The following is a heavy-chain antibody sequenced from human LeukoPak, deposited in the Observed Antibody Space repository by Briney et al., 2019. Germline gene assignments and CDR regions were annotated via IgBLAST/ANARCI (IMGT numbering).Heavy chain of an antibody. V-gene: IGHV3-7*04. CDR3: SRTGYFDI. Sequence: PGGSLRLSCAASGFAFSSYWMSWVRQAPGKGLEWVAAIKGDESEIYYVDSVKGRFTISRDNTKNSLYLQMNNLRAEDTAVFYCSRTGYFDIWGQGTMVTVSS. CDR1: GFAFSSYW. J-gene: IGHJ3*02. CDR2: IKGDESEI. D-gene: IGHD2-15*01.